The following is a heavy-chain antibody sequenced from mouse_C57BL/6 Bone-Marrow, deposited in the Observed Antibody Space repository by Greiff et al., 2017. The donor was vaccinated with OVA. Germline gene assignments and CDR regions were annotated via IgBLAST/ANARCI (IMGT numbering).Heavy chain of an antibody. CDR3: ARGGIVRVDY. CDR1: GYTFTSYW. J-gene: IGHJ2*01. CDR2: IYPGCGSP. Sequence: VQLQQPGAELVKPGASVKMSCKASGYTFTSYWITWVKQRPGQGLEWIGDIYPGCGSPNYNEKFKSKATLTVDTSSSTAYIQLSSLTSEDSAVYYCARGGIVRVDYWGQGTTLTVSS. D-gene: IGHD2-5*01. V-gene: IGHV1-55*01.